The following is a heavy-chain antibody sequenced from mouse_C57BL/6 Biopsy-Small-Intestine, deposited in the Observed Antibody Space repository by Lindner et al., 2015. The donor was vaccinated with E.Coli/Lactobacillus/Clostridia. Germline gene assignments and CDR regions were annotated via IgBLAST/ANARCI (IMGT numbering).Heavy chain of an antibody. Sequence: VQLQESGAELVKPGASVKLSCKASGYTFTEYTIHWVKQRSGQGLEWIGRFYPGSGSIKYNEKFKDKATLTADKSSSTVYMELSRLTSEDSAVYFCARHDYYGTTYYFDYWGQGTTLTVSS. V-gene: IGHV1-62-2*01. CDR3: ARHDYYGTTYYFDY. CDR1: GYTFTEYT. CDR2: FYPGSGSI. J-gene: IGHJ2*01. D-gene: IGHD1-1*01.